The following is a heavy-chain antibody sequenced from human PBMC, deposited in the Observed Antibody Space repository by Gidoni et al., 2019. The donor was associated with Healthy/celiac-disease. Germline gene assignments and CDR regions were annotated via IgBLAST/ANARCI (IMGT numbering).Heavy chain of an antibody. D-gene: IGHD5-18*01. J-gene: IGHJ4*02. V-gene: IGHV3-21*01. Sequence: EVQLVESGGGLVKPGGSLRLSCAASGFTFSRYSMNWVRQAPGKGLEWVSSISSSSSYIYYADSVKGRFTISRDNAKNSLYLQMNSLRAEDTAVYYCARDNSYGSKFDYWGQGTLVTVSS. CDR2: ISSSSSYI. CDR3: ARDNSYGSKFDY. CDR1: GFTFSRYS.